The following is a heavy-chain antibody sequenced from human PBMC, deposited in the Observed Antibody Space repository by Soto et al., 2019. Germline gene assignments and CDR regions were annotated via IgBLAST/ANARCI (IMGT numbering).Heavy chain of an antibody. CDR2: IYHSGST. V-gene: IGHV4-30-2*01. D-gene: IGHD4-17*01. CDR3: ARGMTTVTTFDY. J-gene: IGHJ4*02. CDR1: GGSISSGGYS. Sequence: QLQLQESGSGLVKPSQTLSFTCAVSGGSISSGGYSCNWIRQPPGKGLEWIGYIYHSGSTYYNPSLKSRVTISVDRSKNQFSLKLSSVTAADTAVYYCARGMTTVTTFDYWGQGTLVTVSS.